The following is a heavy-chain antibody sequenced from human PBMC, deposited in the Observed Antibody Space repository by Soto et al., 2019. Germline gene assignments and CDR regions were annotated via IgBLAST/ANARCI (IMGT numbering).Heavy chain of an antibody. CDR1: VYTFTISA. CDR2: INAGNGNT. J-gene: IGHJ6*02. V-gene: IGHV1-3*01. D-gene: IGHD3-3*01. Sequence: GASLKLVCKASVYTFTISAIHLVRQAPAQKLVWMGWINAGNGNTKYSQKFQGRVTITADESTSTAYMELSSLRSEDTAVYYCARPTRITIFGVVPYYYGMDVWGQGTTVTVSS. CDR3: ARPTRITIFGVVPYYYGMDV.